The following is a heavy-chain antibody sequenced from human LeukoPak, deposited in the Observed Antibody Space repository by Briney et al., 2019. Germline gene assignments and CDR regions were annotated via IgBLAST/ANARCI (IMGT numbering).Heavy chain of an antibody. Sequence: SETLSLTCAVYGGSFIGYYWSWIRQPPGKGLEWIGEINHSGSTNYNPSLKSRVTISVDTSKNQFSLKLSSVTAADTAVYYSARSPRGGSGSYDYWGQGTLVTVSS. D-gene: IGHD3-10*01. CDR3: ARSPRGGSGSYDY. CDR1: GGSFIGYY. CDR2: INHSGST. J-gene: IGHJ4*02. V-gene: IGHV4-34*01.